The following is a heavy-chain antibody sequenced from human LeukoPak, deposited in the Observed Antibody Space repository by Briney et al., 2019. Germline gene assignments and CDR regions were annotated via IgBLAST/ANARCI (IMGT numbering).Heavy chain of an antibody. Sequence: SETLSLTCTVSGDSIFSYYWSWIRQPAGKGLEWIGRIYTSGSTNYNPSLKSRVTISVDTSKNQFSLKLSSVTAADTAVYYCARDRAVQLWLSYYYYYMDVWGKGTTVTISS. J-gene: IGHJ6*03. CDR2: IYTSGST. V-gene: IGHV4-4*07. CDR3: ARDRAVQLWLSYYYYYMDV. CDR1: GDSIFSYY. D-gene: IGHD5-18*01.